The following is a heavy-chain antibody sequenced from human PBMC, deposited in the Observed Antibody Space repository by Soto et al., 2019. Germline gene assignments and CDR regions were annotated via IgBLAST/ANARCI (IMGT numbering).Heavy chain of an antibody. CDR3: ARLVSTLYANWFDP. CDR2: IYSGGST. Sequence: GSLRLSCAASGFTVSSNYMSWVRQAPGKGLEWVSVIYSGGSTYYADSVKGRFTISRDNSKNTLYLQMNSLRAEDTAVYYCARLVSTLYANWFDPWGQGTLVTVSS. D-gene: IGHD2-2*02. CDR1: GFTVSSNY. J-gene: IGHJ5*02. V-gene: IGHV3-66*01.